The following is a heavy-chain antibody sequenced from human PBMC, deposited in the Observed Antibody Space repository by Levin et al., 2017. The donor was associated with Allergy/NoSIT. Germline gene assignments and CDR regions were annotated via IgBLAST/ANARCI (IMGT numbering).Heavy chain of an antibody. CDR2: ISSSSSTI. CDR1: GFTFNSYS. CDR3: ARSFYWYFGL. Sequence: GESLKISCTASGFTFNSYSMSWVRQAPGKGLEWVSYISSSSSTIYYADSVKGRFTISRDNAKNSLYLQMNSLRAEDTAVYYCARSFYWYFGLWGRGTLVTVSS. J-gene: IGHJ2*01. V-gene: IGHV3-48*01.